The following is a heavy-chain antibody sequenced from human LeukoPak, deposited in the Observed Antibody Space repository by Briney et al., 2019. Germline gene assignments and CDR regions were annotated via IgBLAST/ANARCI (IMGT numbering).Heavy chain of an antibody. CDR1: GFSFSDYY. CDR3: ARDSSPNDETYGF. J-gene: IGHJ4*02. V-gene: IGHV3-11*04. CDR2: ISSSGSTI. D-gene: IGHD5-24*01. Sequence: GGSLRLPCAASGFSFSDYYMSWIRQAPGKGLEWVSYISSSGSTIYYADSVKGRFTISRDNAKNSLYLQMNSLRAEDTAVYYCARDSSPNDETYGFWGQGTLVTVSS.